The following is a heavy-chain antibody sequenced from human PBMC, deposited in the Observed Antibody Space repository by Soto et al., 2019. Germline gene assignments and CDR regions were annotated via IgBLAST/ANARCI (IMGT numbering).Heavy chain of an antibody. CDR1: GGSISSYY. CDR2: IYTSGST. Sequence: TLSLTCTVSGGSISSYYWSWIRQPAGKGLEWIGRIYTSGSTNYNPSLKSRVTMSVDTSKNQFSLKLSSVTAADTAVYYCARVRTNDYAEAFDIWGQGTMVTVSS. V-gene: IGHV4-4*07. J-gene: IGHJ3*02. D-gene: IGHD2-2*01. CDR3: ARVRTNDYAEAFDI.